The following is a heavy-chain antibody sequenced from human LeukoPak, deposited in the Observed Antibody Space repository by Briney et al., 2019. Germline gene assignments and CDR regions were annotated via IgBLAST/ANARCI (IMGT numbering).Heavy chain of an antibody. CDR2: ISGYNGNT. V-gene: IGHV1-18*01. D-gene: IGHD5-24*01. Sequence: PSAKVSCKASGYTFTSYGITWVRQAPGQGLEWMGWISGYNGNTNYARKLQGRVNMTTDTSTSTAYMELRSLRSDDTAVYYCARDRDGYNYYYYYYMDVWGKGTTVTVSS. CDR3: ARDRDGYNYYYYYYMDV. CDR1: GYTFTSYG. J-gene: IGHJ6*03.